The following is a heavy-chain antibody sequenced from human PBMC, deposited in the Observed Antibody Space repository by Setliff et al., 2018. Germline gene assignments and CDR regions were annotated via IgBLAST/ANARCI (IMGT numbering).Heavy chain of an antibody. V-gene: IGHV5-51*01. J-gene: IGHJ5*02. D-gene: IGHD3-3*01. CDR1: GYSFTSYW. CDR3: ARSRSNFWSGYFNWFDP. Sequence: GESLKISCEGSGYSFTSYWIGWVRQMPGKGLEWMGIIYPGDSDTRYSPSFQGQVTISADKSISTAYLQCSSLKASDTAMYYCARSRSNFWSGYFNWFDPWGQGTQVTVS. CDR2: IYPGDSDT.